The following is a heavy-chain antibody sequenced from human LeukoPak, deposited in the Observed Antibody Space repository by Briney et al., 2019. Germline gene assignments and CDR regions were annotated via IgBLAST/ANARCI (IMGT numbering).Heavy chain of an antibody. V-gene: IGHV3-74*01. CDR1: KFSFSSYW. D-gene: IGHD3-10*01. Sequence: GGSLRLSCAASKFSFSSYWMHWVRQAPGKGLVWVSRINSDGSRTNYADSVKGRFTISRDNAKNTLYLQMSSLRAEDTAVYYCARVALGSYNWFDPWGQGTLVTVSS. CDR3: ARVALGSYNWFDP. CDR2: INSDGSRT. J-gene: IGHJ5*02.